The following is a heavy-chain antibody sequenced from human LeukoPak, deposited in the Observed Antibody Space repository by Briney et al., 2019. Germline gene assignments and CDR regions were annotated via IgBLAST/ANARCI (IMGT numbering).Heavy chain of an antibody. CDR3: AREGDGYNRRRVYYMDV. CDR1: GGTFSSYA. D-gene: IGHD5-24*01. Sequence: GASVKVSCKASGGTFSSYAISWVRQAPGQGLEWMGWINPNSGGTNYAQKFQGRVTMTRDTSISTAYVELSRLRSDDTAVYYCAREGDGYNRRRVYYMDVWGKGTTVTISS. V-gene: IGHV1-2*02. J-gene: IGHJ6*03. CDR2: INPNSGGT.